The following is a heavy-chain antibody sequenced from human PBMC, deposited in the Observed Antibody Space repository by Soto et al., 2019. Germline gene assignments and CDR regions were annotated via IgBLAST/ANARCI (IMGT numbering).Heavy chain of an antibody. V-gene: IGHV3-33*01. CDR1: GGIFHGYG. J-gene: IGHJ4*02. CDR3: ARDGIGGTVFRGYLDY. Sequence: QEQLVESGGGVVQPGTSLRLSCAVPGGIFHGYGXXWVRQAPGKGLEWVAIIRFDGSNEEYADSVKGRFTISRDNSKNTLYLQMNTLGAEDTAVYYCARDGIGGTVFRGYLDYWGRGTVVTVSS. D-gene: IGHD1-7*01. CDR2: IRFDGSNE.